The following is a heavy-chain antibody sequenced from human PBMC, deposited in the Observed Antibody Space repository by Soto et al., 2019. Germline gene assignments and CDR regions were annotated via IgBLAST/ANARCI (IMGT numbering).Heavy chain of an antibody. CDR1: GGSISSGGYY. D-gene: IGHD3-22*01. CDR3: ARSPGYYDSSGSQSRFDY. CDR2: IYYSGST. Sequence: SETLSLTCTVSGGSISSGGYYWSWIRQHPGKGLEWIGYIYYSGSTYYNPSLKSRVTISVDTSKNQFSLKLSSVTAADTAVYYCARSPGYYDSSGSQSRFDYWGQGTLVTVSS. V-gene: IGHV4-31*03. J-gene: IGHJ4*02.